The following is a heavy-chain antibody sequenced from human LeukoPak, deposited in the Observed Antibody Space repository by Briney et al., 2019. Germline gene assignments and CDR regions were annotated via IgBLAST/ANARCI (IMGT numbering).Heavy chain of an antibody. J-gene: IGHJ4*02. CDR2: IYYSGST. D-gene: IGHD5-24*01. Sequence: SETLSLTCTVSGGSISGSNYYWGWIRQPPGKGLEWIGSIYYSGSTYYDPSLKSRVTISVDTSKNQFSLKLSSVTAADTAVYYCARRDGEGFGVDYWGQGTLVTVSS. V-gene: IGHV4-39*07. CDR3: ARRDGEGFGVDY. CDR1: GGSISGSNYY.